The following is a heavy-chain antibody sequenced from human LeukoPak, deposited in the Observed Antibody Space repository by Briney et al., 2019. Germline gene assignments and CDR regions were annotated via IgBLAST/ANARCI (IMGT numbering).Heavy chain of an antibody. CDR2: ISHSGNT. CDR1: GGSVSGYY. Sequence: SETLSLTCTVSGGSVSGYYWSWLRQPPGKGLEWIAYISHSGNTNYNPSLKSRVTISKDTSKSQFSLRLNSVTAADTAVYHCARGAGWYDYWGQGTLVTVSS. J-gene: IGHJ4*02. D-gene: IGHD6-19*01. CDR3: ARGAGWYDY. V-gene: IGHV4-59*02.